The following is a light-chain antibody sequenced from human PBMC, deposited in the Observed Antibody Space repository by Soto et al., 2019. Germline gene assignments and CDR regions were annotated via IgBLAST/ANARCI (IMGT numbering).Light chain of an antibody. CDR1: QSVSSNY. CDR3: QQYRTSPHLFT. V-gene: IGKV3-20*01. Sequence: EIVLTQSPGTLSLSPGARATLSCRASQSVSSNYLAWYQQRPGQAPRLLIYGASRRATGIPERFSGSGFGTYFTLTISRVEPEDFAVYYYQQYRTSPHLFTFGPGTEVDIK. CDR2: GAS. J-gene: IGKJ3*01.